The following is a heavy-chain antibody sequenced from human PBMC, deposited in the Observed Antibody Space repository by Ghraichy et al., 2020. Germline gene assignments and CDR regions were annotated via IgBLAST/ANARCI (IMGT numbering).Heavy chain of an antibody. Sequence: GSLRLSCAASGFTFSSYAMSWVRQAPGKGLEWVSAISGSGGSTYYADSVKGRFTISRDNSKNTLYLQMNSLRAEDTAVYYCAKDRLLGKIVVVPAAIYWGQGTLVIVSS. CDR1: GFTFSSYA. V-gene: IGHV3-23*01. D-gene: IGHD2-2*01. CDR3: AKDRLLGKIVVVPAAIY. J-gene: IGHJ4*02. CDR2: ISGSGGST.